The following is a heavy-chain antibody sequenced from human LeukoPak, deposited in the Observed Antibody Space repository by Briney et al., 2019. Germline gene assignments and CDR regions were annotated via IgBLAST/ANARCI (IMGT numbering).Heavy chain of an antibody. CDR2: IYYSGST. CDR1: GFTFSSYS. D-gene: IGHD3-22*01. J-gene: IGHJ6*02. CDR3: ARDRSPEHYYDSSHWDYYYGMDV. V-gene: IGHV4-59*01. Sequence: GSLRLSCAASGFTFSSYSMNWIRQPPGKGLEWIGYIYYSGSTNYNPSLKSRVTISVDTSKNQFSLKLSSVTAADTAVYYCARDRSPEHYYDSSHWDYYYGMDVWGQGTTVTVSS.